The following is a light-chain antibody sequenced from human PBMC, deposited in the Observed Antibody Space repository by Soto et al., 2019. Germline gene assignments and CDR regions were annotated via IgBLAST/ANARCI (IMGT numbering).Light chain of an antibody. CDR2: GAS. J-gene: IGKJ4*01. CDR1: QSVVSTY. CDR3: QQYDNLPLT. V-gene: IGKV3-20*01. Sequence: EIVLTQSPGTLSLSPGERATLSCRASQSVVSTYLAWYQQKPGQAPRLLISGASDRATGIPDRFSGSGSGTDFTLTISRLEPEDFAVYYWQQYDNLPLTFGGGTEV.